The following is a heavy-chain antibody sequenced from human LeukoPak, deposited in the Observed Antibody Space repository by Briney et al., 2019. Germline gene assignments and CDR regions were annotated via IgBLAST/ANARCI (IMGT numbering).Heavy chain of an antibody. CDR2: IYYSGST. V-gene: IGHV4-39*01. D-gene: IGHD3-22*01. CDR3: ARRNYFDSSGYTY. J-gene: IGHJ4*02. CDR1: GGSINSSSYY. Sequence: SETLSLTCTVSGGSINSSSYYGGWIRQPPGKGLEWIGSIYYSGSTYYNPSLKSRVTISVDTSKNQFSLKLTSVTAADTAVYYCARRNYFDSSGYTYWGQGTLVTVSS.